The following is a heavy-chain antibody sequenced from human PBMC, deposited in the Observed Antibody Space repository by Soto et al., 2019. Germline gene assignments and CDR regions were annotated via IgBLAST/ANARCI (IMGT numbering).Heavy chain of an antibody. CDR3: AKDPYDSSGYYLNTLDY. V-gene: IGHV3-23*01. CDR1: GFTFSSYA. Sequence: EVQLLESGGGLVQPGGSLRLSCAASGFTFSSYAMSWVRQAPGKGLEWVSAISGSGGSTYYADSVKGRFTISRDNSKNTLYLQMNSLRAEDTAVYYCAKDPYDSSGYYLNTLDYWGQGTLVTVSS. D-gene: IGHD3-22*01. CDR2: ISGSGGST. J-gene: IGHJ4*02.